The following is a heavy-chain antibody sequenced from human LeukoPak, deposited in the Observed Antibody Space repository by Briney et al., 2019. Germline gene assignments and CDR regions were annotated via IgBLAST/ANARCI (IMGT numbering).Heavy chain of an antibody. CDR2: IYTSGST. J-gene: IGHJ5*02. D-gene: IGHD3-10*01. CDR3: ARERSMVRRMSWFDA. V-gene: IGHV4-61*02. Sequence: SQTLSLTCTVSGGSISSGSCYWSWIRQPTGKGLKWIGRIYTSGSTNYNPSLKSRVTISVDTSKNQFSLKLSSVTATDTAVYYCARERSMVRRMSWFDAWGQGSLVTVSS. CDR1: GGSISSGSCY.